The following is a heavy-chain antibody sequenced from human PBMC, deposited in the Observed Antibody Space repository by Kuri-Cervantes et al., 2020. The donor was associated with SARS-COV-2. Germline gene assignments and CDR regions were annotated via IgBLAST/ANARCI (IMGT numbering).Heavy chain of an antibody. CDR3: ARDGSKGKYFQH. CDR2: MNPNSGNT. Sequence: ASVKVSCKASGYTFTSYDINWVRQATGQGLEWMGWMNPNSGNTGYAQKFQGRVTITRDTSISTAYMELSRLRSDDTAVYYCARDGSKGKYFQHWGQGTLVTVSS. J-gene: IGHJ1*01. V-gene: IGHV1-8*03. CDR1: GYTFTSYD. D-gene: IGHD3-10*01.